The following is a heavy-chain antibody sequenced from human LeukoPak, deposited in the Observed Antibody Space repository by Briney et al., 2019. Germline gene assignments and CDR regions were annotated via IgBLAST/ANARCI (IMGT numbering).Heavy chain of an antibody. D-gene: IGHD5-24*01. CDR3: ARGMDGYGRVAFAI. Sequence: GGSLRVSCVPSGFTFSGNVVNWVRQAPGKGLESASVSGTYGRTQYADSVKGRFTISRDSSKSTLYLQINSLRVEDTAIYYCARGMDGYGRVAFAIWGQGSMVSV. J-gene: IGHJ3*02. CDR2: SGTYGRT. V-gene: IGHV3-23*01. CDR1: GFTFSGNV.